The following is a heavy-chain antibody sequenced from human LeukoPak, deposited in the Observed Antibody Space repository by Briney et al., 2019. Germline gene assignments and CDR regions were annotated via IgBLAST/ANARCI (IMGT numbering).Heavy chain of an antibody. CDR2: LSGSGTST. J-gene: IGHJ4*02. D-gene: IGHD2-21*02. Sequence: PGGSLRLSCAASGFTFSSYAMNWVRQAPGKGLEWVSGLSGSGTSTYYADSVKGRFTISRDNSKNTLYLQMNSLRAEDTAVYYCAKDRLVVVTDAGLLDFWGQGTLVTVSS. V-gene: IGHV3-23*01. CDR1: GFTFSSYA. CDR3: AKDRLVVVTDAGLLDF.